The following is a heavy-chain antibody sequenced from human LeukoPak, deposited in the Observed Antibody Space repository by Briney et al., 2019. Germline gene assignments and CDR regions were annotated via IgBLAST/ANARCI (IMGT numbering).Heavy chain of an antibody. CDR1: GGSFSGYY. V-gene: IGHV4-34*01. CDR2: INHSGST. Sequence: PSETLSLTCAVYGGSFSGYYWSWIRQPPGKGLEWIGEINHSGSTNYNPSLKSRVTISVDTSKNQFSLKLSFVTAADTAVYYCARGVVRYCSSTSCLYNWFDPWGQGTLVTVSS. D-gene: IGHD2-2*01. J-gene: IGHJ5*02. CDR3: ARGVVRYCSSTSCLYNWFDP.